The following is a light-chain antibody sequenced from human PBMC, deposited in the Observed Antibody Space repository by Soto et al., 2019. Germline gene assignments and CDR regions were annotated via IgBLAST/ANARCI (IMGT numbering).Light chain of an antibody. J-gene: IGLJ1*01. V-gene: IGLV2-14*01. CDR2: EVS. CDR1: NSDVGGYNY. CDR3: SSYSGSTTLDV. Sequence: QSALTQPASVSGSPGQSITISFTGTNSDVGGYNYVSWYQHHPGKAPQLVIYEVSDRPSGVSNRFSGSKSGNTASLTISGLQAEDEADYYCSSYSGSTTLDVFGTGTKLTVL.